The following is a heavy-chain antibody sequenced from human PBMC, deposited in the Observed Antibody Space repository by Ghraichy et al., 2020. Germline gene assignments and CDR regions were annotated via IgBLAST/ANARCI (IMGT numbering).Heavy chain of an antibody. J-gene: IGHJ4*02. D-gene: IGHD6-19*01. CDR2: INHSGST. V-gene: IGHV4-34*01. Sequence: SETLSLTCAVYGGSFSGYYWSWIRQPPGKGLEWIGEINHSGSTNYNPSLKSRVTISVDTSKNQFSLKLSSVTAADTAVYYCARGGLGYSSGWYKNWGQGTLVTVSS. CDR1: GGSFSGYY. CDR3: ARGGLGYSSGWYKN.